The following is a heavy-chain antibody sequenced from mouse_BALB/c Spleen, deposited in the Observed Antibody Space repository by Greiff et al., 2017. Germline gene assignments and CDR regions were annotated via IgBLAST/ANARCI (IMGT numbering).Heavy chain of an antibody. V-gene: IGHV1-63*02. CDR2: IYPGGGYT. Sequence: VQLQESGAELVRPGTSVKISCKASGYTFTNYWLGWVKQRPGHGLEWIGDIYPGGGYTNYNEKFKGKATLTADTSSSTAYMQLSSLTSEDSAVYFWSKLGGGAMDYWGQGTSVTVSS. J-gene: IGHJ4*01. CDR3: SKLGGGAMDY. CDR1: GYTFTNYW.